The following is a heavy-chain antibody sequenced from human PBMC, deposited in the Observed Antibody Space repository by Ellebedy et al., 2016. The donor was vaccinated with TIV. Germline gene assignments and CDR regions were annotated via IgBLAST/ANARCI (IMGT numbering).Heavy chain of an antibody. Sequence: MPSETLSLTCTVSGGSTINYCWSWIRQPPGKGLEWIGYIYYNGSSDYNPSLKSRVTMSVDTSKNQFSLTLSSVTAADTAVYYCARAFFRYYDRSALQHWGPGTLVTVSS. CDR3: ARAFFRYYDRSALQH. CDR2: IYYNGSS. CDR1: GGSTINYC. D-gene: IGHD3-22*01. J-gene: IGHJ1*01. V-gene: IGHV4-59*01.